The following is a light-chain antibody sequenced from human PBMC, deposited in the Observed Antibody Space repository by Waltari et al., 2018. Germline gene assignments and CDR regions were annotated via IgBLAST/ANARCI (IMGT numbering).Light chain of an antibody. CDR2: AAS. V-gene: IGKV1-27*01. Sequence: DIQMTQSPSSLSASVVHRVTITCRASQGISNYLAWYQQKPGKVPKLLIYAASTLQSGVPSRFSGSGSGTDFTLTISSLQPEDVATYYCQKYNSAPHTFGQGTRLEIK. J-gene: IGKJ5*01. CDR1: QGISNY. CDR3: QKYNSAPHT.